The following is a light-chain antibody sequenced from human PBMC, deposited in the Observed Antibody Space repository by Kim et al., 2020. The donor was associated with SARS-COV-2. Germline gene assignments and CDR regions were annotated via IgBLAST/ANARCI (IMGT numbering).Light chain of an antibody. V-gene: IGLV1-51*01. CDR3: STWDGRLSAGV. J-gene: IGLJ1*01. CDR1: SSKIGTNY. Sequence: GKKVTFSCAGSSSKIGTNYVSWYQQFPGRAPKLLIYDSDKRPSGVPDRFSGSQSGTSATLGITGLQPGDEADYYCSTWDGRLSAGVFGTGTKVTVL. CDR2: DSD.